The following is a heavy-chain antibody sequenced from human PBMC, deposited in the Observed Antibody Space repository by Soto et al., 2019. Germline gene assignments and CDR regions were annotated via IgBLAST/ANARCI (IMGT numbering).Heavy chain of an antibody. CDR2: INPSGGST. J-gene: IGHJ4*02. CDR1: GYTFTSYY. Sequence: QVQLVQSGAEVKKPGASVKVSCKASGYTFTSYYMHWVRQAPGQGLEWMGIINPSGGSTSYAQKFPGRVTMTRDTSTSTVYMELSSLRSEDTAMYYCARGTHYSSSWYMKMNVFDYWGQGTLVTVSS. D-gene: IGHD6-13*01. V-gene: IGHV1-46*01. CDR3: ARGTHYSSSWYMKMNVFDY.